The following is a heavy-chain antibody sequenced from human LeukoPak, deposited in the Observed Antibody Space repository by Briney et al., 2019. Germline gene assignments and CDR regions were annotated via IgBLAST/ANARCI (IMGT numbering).Heavy chain of an antibody. V-gene: IGHV4-39*01. CDR1: GGSISSSSYY. D-gene: IGHD3-22*01. CDR2: IYYSGST. Sequence: PSETLSLTCTVSGGSISSSSYYWGWIRQPPGKGLEWIGSIYYSGSTYYNPSLKSRVTISVDTSKNQSSLKLSSVTAADTAVYYCAKRIVVVIGDHYFDYWGQGTLVTVSS. CDR3: AKRIVVVIGDHYFDY. J-gene: IGHJ4*02.